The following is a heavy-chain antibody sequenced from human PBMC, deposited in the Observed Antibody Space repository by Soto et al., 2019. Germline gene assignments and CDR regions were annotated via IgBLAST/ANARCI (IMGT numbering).Heavy chain of an antibody. CDR3: ARNYDASYFYNYAMDV. V-gene: IGHV1-3*01. J-gene: IGHJ6*01. CDR2: ISAGNGNT. D-gene: IGHD5-12*01. CDR1: GYTFRSYA. Sequence: SVEGSCKASGYTFRSYAIHWVRQAPVQSLEWMGWISAGNGNTKYSEKFQGRVTLTRDTAARIAYMELNSLRSEDTAVYFCARNYDASYFYNYAMDVWGQGTTVTVSS.